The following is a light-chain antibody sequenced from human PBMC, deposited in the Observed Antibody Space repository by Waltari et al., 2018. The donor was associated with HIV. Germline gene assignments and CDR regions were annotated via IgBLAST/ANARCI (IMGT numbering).Light chain of an antibody. CDR1: YNNVGSQW. CDR3: SSWDSTLSAWV. CDR2: MTN. J-gene: IGLJ3*02. V-gene: IGLV10-54*01. Sequence: QSGLSQPPSVSKTWRQTPILTSDGEYNNVGSQWATWFQQHRGRPPKLLSYMTNGRPSGVSGRFSASRSGDTAYLSISSLESEDEAYYFCSSWDSTLSAWVFGGGTQLTVL.